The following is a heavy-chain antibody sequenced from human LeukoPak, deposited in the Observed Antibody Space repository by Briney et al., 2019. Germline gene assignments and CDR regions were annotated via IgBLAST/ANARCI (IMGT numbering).Heavy chain of an antibody. V-gene: IGHV3-23*01. CDR3: AKDHGMITFGGVIVPEYYFDY. J-gene: IGHJ4*02. Sequence: GGSLRLSCAASGFTFSSYAMSWVRQAPGKGLEWVSAISGSGGSTYYADSVKGRFTISRDNSKNTLYLQMNSLRAEDKAVYYCAKDHGMITFGGVIVPEYYFDYWGQGTLVTVSS. CDR1: GFTFSSYA. CDR2: ISGSGGST. D-gene: IGHD3-16*02.